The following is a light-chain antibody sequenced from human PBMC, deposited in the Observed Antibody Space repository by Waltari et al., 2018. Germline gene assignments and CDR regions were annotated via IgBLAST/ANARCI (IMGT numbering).Light chain of an antibody. CDR1: QSVRRY. Sequence: EIVLTQSPATLSLSPGERATLSCRASQSVRRYLAWYQQKPGQAPRLLNYDSSNRATGIPARFSGGGSGTDFTLTISSLAPEDFAVYYCQQRSSWPPTFGQGTKVEIK. V-gene: IGKV3-11*01. J-gene: IGKJ1*01. CDR3: QQRSSWPPT. CDR2: DSS.